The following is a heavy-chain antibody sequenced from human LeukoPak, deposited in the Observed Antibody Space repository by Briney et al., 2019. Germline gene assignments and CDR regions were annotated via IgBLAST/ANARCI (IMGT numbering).Heavy chain of an antibody. D-gene: IGHD6-19*01. V-gene: IGHV3-23*01. CDR3: AKSSGWYYYYGMDV. Sequence: GGSLRLSCAASGFTFSSYAMSWVRQAPGKGLEWVSAISGSGGSTYYADSVKGRFTISRDNSKNTLYLQMNSLRAEDTAVYYCAKSSGWYYYYGMDVWGQGTTATVSS. CDR2: ISGSGGST. CDR1: GFTFSSYA. J-gene: IGHJ6*02.